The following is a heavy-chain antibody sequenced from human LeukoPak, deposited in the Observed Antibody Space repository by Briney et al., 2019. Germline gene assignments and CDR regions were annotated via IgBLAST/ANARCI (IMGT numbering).Heavy chain of an antibody. D-gene: IGHD3-10*02. V-gene: IGHV3-48*01. CDR2: ISSSSSTI. Sequence: GGSLRLSCAASGFTFSSYSMNWVRQAPGKGLEWVSHISSSSSTIYYADSVKGRFTISRDNAKNSLYLQMNSLRAEGTAVYYCAELGITMIGGVWGKGTTVTISS. CDR3: AELGITMIGGV. CDR1: GFTFSSYS. J-gene: IGHJ6*04.